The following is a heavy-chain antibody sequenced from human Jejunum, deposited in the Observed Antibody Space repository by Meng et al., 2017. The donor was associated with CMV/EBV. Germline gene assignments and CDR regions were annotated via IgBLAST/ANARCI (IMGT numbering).Heavy chain of an antibody. D-gene: IGHD2-2*01. CDR1: GASFGGYY. CDR3: ARRVVPAAIGY. V-gene: IGHV4-34*01. Sequence: LSCPGYGASFGGYYCSWIRQPPGKGLEWIGEINHIGSTKYNPSLRSRVTISLDTSKNQFSLKLNSVTAADTAIYYCARRVVPAAIGYWGQGSLVTVSS. J-gene: IGHJ4*02. CDR2: INHIGST.